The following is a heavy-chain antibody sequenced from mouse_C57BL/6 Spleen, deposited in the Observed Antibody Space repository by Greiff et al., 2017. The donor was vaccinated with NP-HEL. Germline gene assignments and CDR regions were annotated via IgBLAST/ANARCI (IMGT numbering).Heavy chain of an antibody. CDR2: IYSRSGTT. J-gene: IGHJ4*01. V-gene: IGHV1-81*01. CDR1: GYTFTSYG. CDR3: ASTVEYGNYGYAMDY. Sequence: VQLQQSGAELARPGASVKLSCKASGYTFTSYGISWVKQRTGQGLEWIGEIYSRSGTTYYTEKFKGKATLTADKSSSTAYMELRSLTSEDSAVYFCASTVEYGNYGYAMDYWGQGTSVTVSS. D-gene: IGHD2-10*02.